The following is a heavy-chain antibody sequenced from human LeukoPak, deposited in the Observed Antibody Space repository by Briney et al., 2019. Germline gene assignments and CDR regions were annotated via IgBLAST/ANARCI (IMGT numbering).Heavy chain of an antibody. Sequence: GGSLRLSCAASGFTFSSYSMNWVRQAPGKGLEWVSSISSSSSYIYYADSVKGRFTISRDNAKNSLYLQMNSLRAEDTAVYYCARDSDSSGWYEGMEYWGQGTLVTVSS. CDR1: GFTFSSYS. CDR3: ARDSDSSGWYEGMEY. J-gene: IGHJ4*02. V-gene: IGHV3-21*01. D-gene: IGHD6-19*01. CDR2: ISSSSSYI.